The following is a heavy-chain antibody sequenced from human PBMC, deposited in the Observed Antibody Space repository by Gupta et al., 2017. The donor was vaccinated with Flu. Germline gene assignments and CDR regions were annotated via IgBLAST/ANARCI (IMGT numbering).Heavy chain of an antibody. CDR2: IYYSGST. Sequence: QLQLQESGPGLVKPSETLSLTCTVSGGSISSSSYYWGWIRPPPGKGLEWIGSIYYSGSTYYNPSLKSRVTISVDTSKNQFSLKLSSVTAADTAVYYCARHQRGGGGSYYLSDCWFDPWGQGTLVTVSS. CDR1: GGSISSSSYY. J-gene: IGHJ5*02. V-gene: IGHV4-39*01. CDR3: ARHQRGGGGSYYLSDCWFDP. D-gene: IGHD1-26*01.